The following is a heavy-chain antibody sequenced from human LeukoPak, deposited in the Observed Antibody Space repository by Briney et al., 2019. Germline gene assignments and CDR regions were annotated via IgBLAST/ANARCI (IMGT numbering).Heavy chain of an antibody. CDR1: GYTFTSYG. V-gene: IGHV1-18*01. J-gene: IGHJ3*02. D-gene: IGHD5-18*01. Sequence: ASVKVSCKASGYTFTSYGISWVRQAPGQGLEWMGWISAHNGNTHSAQKFQGRVTMTRDTSISTAYMELSRLRSDDTAVYYCARERGYDAFDIWGQGTMVTVSS. CDR2: ISAHNGNT. CDR3: ARERGYDAFDI.